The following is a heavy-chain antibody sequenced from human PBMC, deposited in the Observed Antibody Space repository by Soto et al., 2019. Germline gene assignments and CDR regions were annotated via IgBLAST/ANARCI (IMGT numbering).Heavy chain of an antibody. Sequence: SETLSLTCTLSGGSISSRNWCSWLRQSPTKGLEWIGEIYHSESTNYNPSLESRVTISVDKSKNQFSLELTSLTAADTAVYYCAKDRLWGSSDRGAPDDFEVWGQGTMVTVSS. V-gene: IGHV4-4*02. D-gene: IGHD6-6*01. CDR2: IYHSEST. J-gene: IGHJ3*01. CDR1: GGSISSRNW. CDR3: AKDRLWGSSDRGAPDDFEV.